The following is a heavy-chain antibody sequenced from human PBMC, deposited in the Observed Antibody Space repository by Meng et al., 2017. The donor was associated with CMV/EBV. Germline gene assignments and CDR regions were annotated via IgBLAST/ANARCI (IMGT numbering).Heavy chain of an antibody. V-gene: IGHV3-48*03. Sequence: LSLTCAASGFTFSSYAMHWVRQAPGKGLEWVSYISSSGSTIYYADSVKGRFTISRDNAKNSLYLQMNSLRAEDTAVYYCARDLAVAGSYYYYGMDVWGQGTTVTVSS. CDR2: ISSSGSTI. J-gene: IGHJ6*02. CDR3: ARDLAVAGSYYYYGMDV. CDR1: GFTFSSYA. D-gene: IGHD6-19*01.